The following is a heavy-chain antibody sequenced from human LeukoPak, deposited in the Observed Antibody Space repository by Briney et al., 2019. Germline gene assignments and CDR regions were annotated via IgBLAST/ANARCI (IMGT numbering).Heavy chain of an antibody. V-gene: IGHV4-59*01. J-gene: IGHJ4*02. CDR2: IYYSGST. CDR1: GGSISSYY. CDR3: ARATDWVFDY. D-gene: IGHD3/OR15-3a*01. Sequence: PSETLSLTCTVSGGSISSYYWSWIRQPPGKGLERIGYIYYSGSTNYNPSLKSRVTISVDTSKNQFSLKLSSVTAADTAVYYCARATDWVFDYWGQGTLVTVSS.